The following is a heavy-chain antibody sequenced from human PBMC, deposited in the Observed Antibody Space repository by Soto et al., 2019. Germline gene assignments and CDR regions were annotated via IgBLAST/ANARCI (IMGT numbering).Heavy chain of an antibody. D-gene: IGHD5-18*01. J-gene: IGHJ4*02. CDR2: ISYDGSNK. CDR1: GFTFSSYA. Sequence: QVQLVESGGGVVQPGRSLRLSCAASGFTFSSYAMHWVRQAPGKGLEWVAVISYDGSNKYYADSVKGRFTISRDNSKNTLYLQMNSRRAEDTAVYYCARLDVDTASDFWGQGTLVTVSS. V-gene: IGHV3-30-3*01. CDR3: ARLDVDTASDF.